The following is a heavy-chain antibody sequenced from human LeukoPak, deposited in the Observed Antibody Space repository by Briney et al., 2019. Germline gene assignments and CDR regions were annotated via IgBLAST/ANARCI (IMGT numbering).Heavy chain of an antibody. CDR2: ISYDGSNK. V-gene: IGHV3-30*18. J-gene: IGHJ4*02. Sequence: AGGSLRLSCAASGFTFSSYGMHWVRQAPGKGLEWVAVISYDGSNKYYADSVKGRFTISRDNSKNTLYLQMNSLRAEDTAVYYCAKIYGDYAGSDYWGQGTLVTVSS. CDR3: AKIYGDYAGSDY. D-gene: IGHD4-17*01. CDR1: GFTFSSYG.